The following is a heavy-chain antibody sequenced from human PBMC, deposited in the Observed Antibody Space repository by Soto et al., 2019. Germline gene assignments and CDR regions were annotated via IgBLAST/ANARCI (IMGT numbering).Heavy chain of an antibody. CDR2: IIPIFGTA. CDR3: AKGKGEYSYGPDYYYYYGMDV. Sequence: GASVKVSCKASGGTFSSYAISWVRQAPGQGLEWMGGIIPIFGTANYAQKFQGRVTITADESTSTAYMELSSLRSEDTAVYYCAKGKGEYSYGPDYYYYYGMDVWGQGTTVTVSS. J-gene: IGHJ6*02. D-gene: IGHD5-18*01. CDR1: GGTFSSYA. V-gene: IGHV1-69*13.